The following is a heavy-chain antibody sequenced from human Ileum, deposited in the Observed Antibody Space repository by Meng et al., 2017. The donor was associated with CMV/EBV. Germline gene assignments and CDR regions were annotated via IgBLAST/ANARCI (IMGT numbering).Heavy chain of an antibody. Sequence: LVAFRGSFLQPGGPMLLPGTTLVHTISANSISWVQQACGKGEEWVSVIDSGGNTYHGDSVKGRLTISKDNSKHTLDLQKTILRAEATAVYYCAGEWVAYWGQGTLVTVSS. J-gene: IGHJ4*02. V-gene: IGHV3-53*01. D-gene: IGHD1-26*01. CDR3: AGEWVAY. CDR2: IDSGGNT. CDR1: VHTISANS.